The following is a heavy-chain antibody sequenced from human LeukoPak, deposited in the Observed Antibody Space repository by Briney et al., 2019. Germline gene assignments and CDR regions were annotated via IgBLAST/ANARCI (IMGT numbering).Heavy chain of an antibody. CDR2: IYYSGST. CDR3: ASVWAAAGDY. D-gene: IGHD6-13*01. Sequence: SETLSLTCTVSGGSISSYYWSWIRQPPGKGLEWIGYIYYSGSTNYNPSLKSRVTISVDTSKNRFSLKLSSVTAADTAVYYCASVWAAAGDYWGQGTLVTVSS. V-gene: IGHV4-59*01. J-gene: IGHJ4*02. CDR1: GGSISSYY.